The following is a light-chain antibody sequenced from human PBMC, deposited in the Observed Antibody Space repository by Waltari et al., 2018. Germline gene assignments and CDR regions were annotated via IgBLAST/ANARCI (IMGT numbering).Light chain of an antibody. CDR2: DVS. Sequence: QSALTQPASVSGSPGQSITISCTCTNDDIGPYNYVSCYQLHPGQAPKLIIYDVSKRPSGVSDRFSGSKSANTASLTISDLQAEDDNDYYCSSYTTGRTVVIFGGGTKLTVL. V-gene: IGLV2-14*03. J-gene: IGLJ2*01. CDR3: SSYTTGRTVVI. CDR1: NDDIGPYNY.